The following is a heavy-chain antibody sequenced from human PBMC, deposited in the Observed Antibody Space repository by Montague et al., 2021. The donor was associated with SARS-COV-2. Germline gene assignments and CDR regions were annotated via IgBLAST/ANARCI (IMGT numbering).Heavy chain of an antibody. J-gene: IGHJ3*02. Sequence: SETLSLTCTVSGGSISGFYWSWIRQPPGKGLEWIGSIHYSGSTSYNPSLKSRVTISIDTSKNHFSLRVNSVTAADSAVYFCARRPGASYYVFWSGGFDIWGQGTMVTVS. CDR3: ARRPGASYYVFWSGGFDI. D-gene: IGHD3-3*01. V-gene: IGHV4-39*01. CDR1: GGSISGFY. CDR2: IHYSGST.